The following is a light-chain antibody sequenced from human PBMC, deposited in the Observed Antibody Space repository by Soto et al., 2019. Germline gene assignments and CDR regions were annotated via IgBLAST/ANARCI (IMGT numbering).Light chain of an antibody. CDR2: GAS. J-gene: IGKJ5*01. Sequence: EIVLTQSPGTLSLSPGERATLSCRASQSISSNYLAWYQQKPGQAPRLLIHGASSRATGIPDRFSGSGSGTDFTLTISRLEPEDFAVYYCQQYGNSPITFGQGTRLEIK. V-gene: IGKV3-20*01. CDR1: QSISSNY. CDR3: QQYGNSPIT.